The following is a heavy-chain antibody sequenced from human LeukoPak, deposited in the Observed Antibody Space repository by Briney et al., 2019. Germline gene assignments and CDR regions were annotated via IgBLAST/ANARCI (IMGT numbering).Heavy chain of an antibody. CDR2: IGGDGAT. CDR3: AKDSRSYNGVYDPFDI. Sequence: PGGSLRLSCAASGFPFSTYTMSWVRQTPGKGLEWVSVIGGDGATYYTESVKGRFTIPRDNSKNTLSLQMNSLRPEDTAIYYCAKDSRSYNGVYDPFDIWGQGTMVTVSS. J-gene: IGHJ3*02. CDR1: GFPFSTYT. D-gene: IGHD2-8*01. V-gene: IGHV3-23*01.